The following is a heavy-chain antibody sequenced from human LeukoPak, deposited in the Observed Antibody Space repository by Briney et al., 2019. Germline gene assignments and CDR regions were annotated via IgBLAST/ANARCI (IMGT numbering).Heavy chain of an antibody. D-gene: IGHD5-12*01. Sequence: PGGSLRLSCAASGFTFSNAWMSWVRLAPGKGLEWVAVISYDGSNKYYADSVKGRFTISRDNSKNTLYLQMNSLRAEDTAVYYCAKVRGYSGYDQLYFDYWGQGTLVTVSS. CDR3: AKVRGYSGYDQLYFDY. J-gene: IGHJ4*02. V-gene: IGHV3-30*18. CDR2: ISYDGSNK. CDR1: GFTFSNAW.